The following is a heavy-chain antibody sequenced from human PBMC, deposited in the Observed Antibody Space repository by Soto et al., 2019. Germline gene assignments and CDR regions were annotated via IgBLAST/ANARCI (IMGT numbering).Heavy chain of an antibody. V-gene: IGHV1-46*03. Sequence: ASVKVSCKASGYTFTSYYMHWVRQSPGQGLEWMGIINPSGGSTSYAQKFQGRVTMTRDTSTSTVYMELSSLRSEDTAVYYCAKEATNDYGDFRFEYWGQGTLVTVSS. CDR2: INPSGGST. CDR1: GYTFTSYY. CDR3: AKEATNDYGDFRFEY. J-gene: IGHJ4*02. D-gene: IGHD4-17*01.